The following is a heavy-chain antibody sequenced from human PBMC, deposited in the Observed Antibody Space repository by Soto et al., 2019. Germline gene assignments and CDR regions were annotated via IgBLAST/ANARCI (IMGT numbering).Heavy chain of an antibody. Sequence: EVQLLESGGGLVQPGGSLRLSCAASGFTFSSYAMSWVRQAPGKGLEWVSAISGSGGSTYYADSVKGRFTISRDNSKNTLYLQMNSLRAEDTAVYYCAKDGDAGTESYYFDYWGQGTLVTVYS. D-gene: IGHD1-7*01. V-gene: IGHV3-23*01. CDR2: ISGSGGST. CDR1: GFTFSSYA. J-gene: IGHJ4*02. CDR3: AKDGDAGTESYYFDY.